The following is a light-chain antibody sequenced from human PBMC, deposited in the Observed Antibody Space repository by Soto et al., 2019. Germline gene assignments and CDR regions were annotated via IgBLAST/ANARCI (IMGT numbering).Light chain of an antibody. CDR3: QQFDSSRIYS. Sequence: EILLTQSPGTLSLSPGETATLSCRASQSVTSTYLAWYQQRPGQSPRLIIYGGSTRATGFPDRFSGGGSGTYVTITISRLEPADSAVYYCHCQQFDSSRIYSFGQGTKLEI. J-gene: IGKJ2*03. CDR2: GGS. V-gene: IGKV3-20*01. CDR1: QSVTSTY.